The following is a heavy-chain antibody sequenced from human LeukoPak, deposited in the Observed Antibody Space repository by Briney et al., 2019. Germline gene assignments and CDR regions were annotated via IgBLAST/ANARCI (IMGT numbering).Heavy chain of an antibody. J-gene: IGHJ4*02. CDR1: GGSVSTSDYY. CDR3: ARVFDS. V-gene: IGHV4-39*07. Sequence: SETLSLTCTVSGGSVSTSDYYWGWIRQSPEKGLEWIGDVKTNYNPSLRGRATISIDTSKNQFSLKLTYVTAADSAVYYCARVFDSWGQGTLVTVS. CDR2: VKT.